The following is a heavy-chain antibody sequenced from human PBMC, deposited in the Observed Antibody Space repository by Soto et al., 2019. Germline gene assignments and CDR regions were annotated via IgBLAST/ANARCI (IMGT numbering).Heavy chain of an antibody. V-gene: IGHV4-31*11. CDR1: GDSVSSSDFY. Sequence: PSETLSLTCAVSGDSVSSSDFYWTWIRQPPGKPLEWIGYVYSTGTTNYSPSLKSRVDMSVDTSKNRFSLNLYSVTPADTAVYYCARLTRSEGGYYGQWGPGTLVTVSS. CDR2: VYSTGTT. D-gene: IGHD3-10*01. CDR3: ARLTRSEGGYYGQ. J-gene: IGHJ4*02.